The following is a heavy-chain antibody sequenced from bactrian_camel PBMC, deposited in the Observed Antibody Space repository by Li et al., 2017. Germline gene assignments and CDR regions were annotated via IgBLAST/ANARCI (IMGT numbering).Heavy chain of an antibody. V-gene: IGHV3-2*01. CDR3: AISEWSLSAFDH. CDR2: IYSDGSKA. J-gene: IGHJ4*01. D-gene: IGHD2*01. CDR1: GFTFSSHY. Sequence: HVQLVESGGGLVQPGGSLKLSCATSGFTFSSHYISWVRQAPEKGLEWVSSIYSDGSKARSADSVQGRFTISRDNTNNIVYLQMNSLKSEDTALYYCAISEWSLSAFDHWGQGTQVTVS.